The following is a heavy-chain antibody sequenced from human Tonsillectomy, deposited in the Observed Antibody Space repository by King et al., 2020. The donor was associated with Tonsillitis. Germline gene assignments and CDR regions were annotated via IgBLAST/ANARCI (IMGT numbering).Heavy chain of an antibody. J-gene: IGHJ6*02. CDR1: GFTFSRYG. Sequence: VQLVESGGGVVQPGRSLRLSCVVSGFTFSRYGMHWVRRAPGKGLEWVAVIWYDGSNKYYADSVKGRFTISRDNSKNTLYLQMNSLRAEDRAVYYCARDEYSSSSGGYYFGMDVWGQGTTVTVSS. CDR2: IWYDGSNK. CDR3: ARDEYSSSSGGYYFGMDV. D-gene: IGHD6-6*01. V-gene: IGHV3-33*01.